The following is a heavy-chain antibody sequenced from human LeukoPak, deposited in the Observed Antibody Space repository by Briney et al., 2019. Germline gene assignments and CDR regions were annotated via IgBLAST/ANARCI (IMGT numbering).Heavy chain of an antibody. CDR1: GFTFSTYA. CDR3: ARVGDPDWFDS. CDR2: ISSDGSNK. J-gene: IGHJ5*01. D-gene: IGHD3-3*01. V-gene: IGHV3-30*04. Sequence: GGSLRHSCAASGFTFSTYAMHWVRQAPGKGLEWVALISSDGSNKYYADSVKGRFTISRDNSKNTLHLQMNILRAEDTAVYYCARVGDPDWFDSWGQGTLVTVSS.